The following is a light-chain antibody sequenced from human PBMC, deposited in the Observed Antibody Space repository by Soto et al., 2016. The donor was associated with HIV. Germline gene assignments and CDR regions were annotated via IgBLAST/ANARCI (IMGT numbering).Light chain of an antibody. J-gene: IGKJ1*01. Sequence: DIQMTQSPSSLSLSIGDRVTITCRASQSISTYLNWYQQKPGRAPKLLISAASSLQSGVPSRFSGRGSGTDFTLTISSLQHDDLATYYCHQSSRTPRTFGQGTKVEIK. CDR1: QSISTY. CDR3: HQSSRTPRT. V-gene: IGKV1-39*01. CDR2: AAS.